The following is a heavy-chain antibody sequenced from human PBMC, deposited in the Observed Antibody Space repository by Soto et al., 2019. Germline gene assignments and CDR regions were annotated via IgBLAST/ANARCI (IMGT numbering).Heavy chain of an antibody. Sequence: QVQLVESGGGVVQPGRSLRLSCAASGFTFSSYGMHWVRQAPGKGLEWVAVIAYDGSNKYYADSVKGRFTISRDNSKNTLYLQMNSLRAEDTAVYYCAKSAQWLATTTYYYYGMDVWGQGTTVTVS. CDR1: GFTFSSYG. J-gene: IGHJ6*02. V-gene: IGHV3-30*18. CDR3: AKSAQWLATTTYYYYGMDV. D-gene: IGHD6-19*01. CDR2: IAYDGSNK.